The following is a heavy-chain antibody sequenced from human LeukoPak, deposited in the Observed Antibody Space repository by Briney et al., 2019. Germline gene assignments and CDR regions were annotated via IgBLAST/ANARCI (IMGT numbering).Heavy chain of an antibody. CDR2: IYYSGSA. V-gene: IGHV4-59*01. CDR1: GGSISSYY. D-gene: IGHD3-10*01. CDR3: ARETYGLDYSDY. J-gene: IGHJ4*02. Sequence: PSETLSLTCTVSGGSISSYYWSWIRQPPGKGLEWIGYIYYSGSANYNPSLKSRVTISVDTSKNQFSLKLSSVTAADTAVYYCARETYGLDYSDYSGQGTLLTASS.